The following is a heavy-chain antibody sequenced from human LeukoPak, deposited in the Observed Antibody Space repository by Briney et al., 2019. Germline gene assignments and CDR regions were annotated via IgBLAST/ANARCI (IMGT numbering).Heavy chain of an antibody. CDR2: IYTSGST. Sequence: PSETLSLTCTVSGGSISSYYWSWIRQPAGKGLEWIGRIYTSGSTNYNPSLKSRVTMSVDTSKNQFSLKLSSVTAADTAVYYCARGEGALAGRRWPYYFYYYMDVWGKGTTVTVSS. J-gene: IGHJ6*03. CDR3: ARGEGALAGRRWPYYFYYYMDV. D-gene: IGHD6-19*01. CDR1: GGSISSYY. V-gene: IGHV4-4*07.